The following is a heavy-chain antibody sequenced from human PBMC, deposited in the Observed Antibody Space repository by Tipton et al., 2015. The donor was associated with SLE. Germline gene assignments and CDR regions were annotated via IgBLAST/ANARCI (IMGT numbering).Heavy chain of an antibody. CDR3: ARVRPNRNWFDP. CDR2: IYYSGST. Sequence: TLSLTCTVSGGSISSYYRSWIRQPPGKGLEWIGYIYYSGSTNYNPSLKSRVTISVDTSKNQFSLKLSSVTAADTAVYYCARVRPNRNWFDPWGQGTLVTVSS. D-gene: IGHD1-14*01. J-gene: IGHJ5*02. V-gene: IGHV4-59*01. CDR1: GGSISSYY.